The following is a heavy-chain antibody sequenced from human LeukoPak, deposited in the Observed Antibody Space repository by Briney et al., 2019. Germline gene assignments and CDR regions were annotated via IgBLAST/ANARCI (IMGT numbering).Heavy chain of an antibody. V-gene: IGHV1-2*02. CDR3: AREDRYCSGGSCPEYYFDY. Sequence: ASVKVSCKASGYTFTGDYMHWVRQAPGQGLEWMGWINPNSGGTNYAQKFQGRVTMTRDTSISTAYMELSRLRSDDTAVYYCAREDRYCSGGSCPEYYFDYWGQGTLVTVSS. CDR2: INPNSGGT. D-gene: IGHD2-15*01. J-gene: IGHJ4*02. CDR1: GYTFTGDY.